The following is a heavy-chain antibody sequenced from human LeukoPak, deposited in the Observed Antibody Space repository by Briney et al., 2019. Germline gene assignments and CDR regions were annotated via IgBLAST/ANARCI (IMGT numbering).Heavy chain of an antibody. Sequence: GASVKVSCKASGYTFSSHDINWVRQAPGQGLEWMGRIIPLLGLRSYAQKFQDRVTISADKSTSTAYMELGSLRSEDSALFYCAIIAVGGVDPFDSWGQGTLVTVSS. D-gene: IGHD6-19*01. CDR3: AIIAVGGVDPFDS. CDR1: GYTFSSHD. CDR2: IIPLLGLR. V-gene: IGHV1-69*04. J-gene: IGHJ4*02.